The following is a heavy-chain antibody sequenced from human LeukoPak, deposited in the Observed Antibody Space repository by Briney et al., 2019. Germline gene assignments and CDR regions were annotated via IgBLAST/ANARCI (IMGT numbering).Heavy chain of an antibody. CDR1: GLTFSDYY. V-gene: IGHV3-11*01. CDR2: ISGSGTTM. J-gene: IGHJ6*02. CDR3: TTLHLFGMVV. Sequence: PGGSLRLSCAASGLTFSDYYMNWIRQATGKGLEWVSYISGSGTTMYYAYSVKGRFTISRDNAKNSLYLQMSSLRAEDTAVYYWTTLHLFGMVVWGPGTTVTVSS. D-gene: IGHD3-10*01.